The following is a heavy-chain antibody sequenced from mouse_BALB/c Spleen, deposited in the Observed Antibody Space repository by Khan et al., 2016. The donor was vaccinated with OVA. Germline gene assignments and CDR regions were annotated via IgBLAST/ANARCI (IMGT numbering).Heavy chain of an antibody. Sequence: EVELVESGGGLVQPGGSRKLSCAASGFTFSDYGMAWVRQAPGKGPEWVAFISDLAYTIYYADTVTGRFTISRENAKNPLYLEMSSLRSEDTAIYYCARGGGTASFAYWGLGTLVTVSA. J-gene: IGHJ3*01. CDR1: GFTFSDYG. D-gene: IGHD1-2*01. CDR2: ISDLAYTI. CDR3: ARGGGTASFAY. V-gene: IGHV5-15*02.